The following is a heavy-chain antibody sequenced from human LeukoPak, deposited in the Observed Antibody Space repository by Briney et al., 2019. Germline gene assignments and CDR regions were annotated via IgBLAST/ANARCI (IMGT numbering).Heavy chain of an antibody. CDR1: RDMLNSDH. CDR3: TRAKVPPRPTWFGS. CDR2: INAGGEDP. J-gene: IGHJ5*01. Sequence: ASVKVSCKASRDMLNSDHIHWVRQAPGEVIEWMGVINAGGEDPKFAQNFQGRVDLTWDTSTNTIHMELARLRSEDTAVYYCTRAKVPPRPTWFGSCGQGTLVTVSS. V-gene: IGHV1-46*02. D-gene: IGHD3-10*01.